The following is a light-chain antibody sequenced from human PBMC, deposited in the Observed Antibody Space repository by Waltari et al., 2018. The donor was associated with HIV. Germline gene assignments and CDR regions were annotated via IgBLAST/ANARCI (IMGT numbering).Light chain of an antibody. V-gene: IGKV3-20*01. CDR3: QKYGRV. Sequence: NVLTQFPDTLSLSPGERATLSCRASQAISNAYFAWYQQKPGQAPTLLIYGTSTRATGVPERFSGSGSGTDFTLTISRLEPEDFAVYYCQKYGRVFGGGTKVEMK. CDR1: QAISNAY. CDR2: GTS. J-gene: IGKJ4*01.